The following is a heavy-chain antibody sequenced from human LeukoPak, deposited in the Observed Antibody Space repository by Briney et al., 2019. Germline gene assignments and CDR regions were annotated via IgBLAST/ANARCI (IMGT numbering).Heavy chain of an antibody. J-gene: IGHJ4*02. CDR1: GYTFTSYY. V-gene: IGHV1-46*01. CDR3: AVAAYDYVWGSYPPDY. CDR2: INPSGGST. Sequence: ASVKVSCKASGYTFTSYYMHWVRQAPGQGLEWMGIINPSGGSTTYAQKFQGRVTMTRDTSTSTVYMELSSLRSEDTAVYYCAVAAYDYVWGSYPPDYWGQGTLVTVSS. D-gene: IGHD3-16*01.